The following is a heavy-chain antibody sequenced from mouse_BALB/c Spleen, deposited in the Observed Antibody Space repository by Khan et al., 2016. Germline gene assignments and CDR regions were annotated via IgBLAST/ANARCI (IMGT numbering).Heavy chain of an antibody. Sequence: VQLKESGPGLVKPSQSLSLTCTVTGYSITSDYAWNWIRQFPGNKLEWMGYISYSGSTSYNPYLKSRISITRDTSKNQFFLQLNSVTTEDTATYYCARGHYSGYWYFDVWGAGTTVTVSS. CDR2: ISYSGST. D-gene: IGHD1-2*01. J-gene: IGHJ1*01. CDR3: ARGHYSGYWYFDV. V-gene: IGHV3-2*02. CDR1: GYSITSDYA.